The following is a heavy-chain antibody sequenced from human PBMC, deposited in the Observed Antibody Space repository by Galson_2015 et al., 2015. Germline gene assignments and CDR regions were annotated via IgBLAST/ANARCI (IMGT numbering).Heavy chain of an antibody. Sequence: SLRLSCAASGFTFSTYSMNWVRQAPGKGLEWVSYISSTSSALYYADSVKGRFTISRDNAKNSLYLQMNSLRDEDTALYYCARDHAYNYANSGYDYWGQGTLVTVSS. CDR1: GFTFSTYS. CDR3: ARDHAYNYANSGYDY. D-gene: IGHD3-22*01. CDR2: ISSTSSAL. J-gene: IGHJ4*02. V-gene: IGHV3-48*02.